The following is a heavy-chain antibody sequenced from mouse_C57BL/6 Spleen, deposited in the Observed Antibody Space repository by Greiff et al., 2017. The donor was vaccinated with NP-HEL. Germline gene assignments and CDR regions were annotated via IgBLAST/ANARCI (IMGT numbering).Heavy chain of an antibody. V-gene: IGHV1-63*01. J-gene: IGHJ2*01. CDR1: GYTFTNYW. D-gene: IGHD1-1*01. CDR3: ARRYYGSTLYFDY. Sequence: VKLQQSGAELVRPGTSVKMSCKASGYTFTNYWIGWAKQRPGHGLEWIGDIYPGGGYTNYNEKFKGKATLTADKSSSTAYMQFSSLTSEDSAIYYCARRYYGSTLYFDYWGQGTTLTVSS. CDR2: IYPGGGYT.